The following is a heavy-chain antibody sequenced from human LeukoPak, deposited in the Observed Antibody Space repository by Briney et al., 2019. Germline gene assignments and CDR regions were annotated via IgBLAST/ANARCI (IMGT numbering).Heavy chain of an antibody. CDR2: IYHSGST. V-gene: IGHV4-38-2*02. J-gene: IGHJ4*02. CDR1: RITFSAYW. Sequence: GSLGLSCTASRITFSAYWMGWVRQAPGKGLEWLGDIYHSGSTNYNPSLKSRVTISVDTSKNQFSLKLSSVTAADTAVYYCARERGVKSYGVHYWGQGTLVTVSS. CDR3: ARERGVKSYGVHY. D-gene: IGHD4-17*01.